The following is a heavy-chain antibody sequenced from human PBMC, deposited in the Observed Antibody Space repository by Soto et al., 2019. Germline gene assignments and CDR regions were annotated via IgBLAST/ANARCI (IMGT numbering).Heavy chain of an antibody. V-gene: IGHV4-31*02. CDR1: GDYIHVGGYY. CDR3: GRDLTSNANCINP. D-gene: IGHD2-2*01. CDR2: IYYTGKT. Sequence: SETLSLTCSVSGDYIHVGGYYWTWIRQRPGKGLEWMGYIYYTGKTCYDPSLESRLTMSVDRSKNQFSLRLTSVTAADTAFYFCGRDLTSNANCINPWGQGTLVTASS. J-gene: IGHJ5*02.